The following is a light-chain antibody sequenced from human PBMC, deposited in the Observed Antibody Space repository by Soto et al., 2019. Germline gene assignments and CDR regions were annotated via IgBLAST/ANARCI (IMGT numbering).Light chain of an antibody. CDR3: TSHTTTSPPVL. CDR1: SSDVGAFNF. Sequence: QSALTQPASVSGSPGQSITISCTGTSSDVGAFNFVSWYQQHPGKAPKLMIYDVRHRPSGVSDRFSGSKSGNTASLTIYWLQAEDEADYYCTSHTTTSPPVLFGGGTKVTVL. CDR2: DVR. J-gene: IGLJ2*01. V-gene: IGLV2-14*03.